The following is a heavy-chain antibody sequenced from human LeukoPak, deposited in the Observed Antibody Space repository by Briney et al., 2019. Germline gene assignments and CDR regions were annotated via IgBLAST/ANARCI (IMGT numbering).Heavy chain of an antibody. Sequence: GGSLRLSCAASGFTFSSYWMNWARQAPGKGLEWVSAISGSGGSTYYADSVKGRFTISRDNSKNTVYLQMNSLRAEDTAVYYCATKRSGRYGVDAFDIWGQGTMVTVSS. CDR3: ATKRSGRYGVDAFDI. CDR1: GFTFSSYW. D-gene: IGHD6-19*01. V-gene: IGHV3-23*01. CDR2: ISGSGGST. J-gene: IGHJ3*02.